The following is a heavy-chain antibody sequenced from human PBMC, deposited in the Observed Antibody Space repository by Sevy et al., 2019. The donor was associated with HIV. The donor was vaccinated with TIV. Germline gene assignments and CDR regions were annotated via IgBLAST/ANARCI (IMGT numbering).Heavy chain of an antibody. D-gene: IGHD3-16*01. Sequence: EGSLRLSCAASGFTFSSHGMHWVRQAPGKGLEWVAFISYDGSKKYYTDSVKGRFTISRDNSKNTVYLQMNSLRAEDTAVYSCAKLRSAFGPLDDWGQGTLVTVSS. CDR1: GFTFSSHG. CDR3: AKLRSAFGPLDD. V-gene: IGHV3-30*18. J-gene: IGHJ4*02. CDR2: ISYDGSKK.